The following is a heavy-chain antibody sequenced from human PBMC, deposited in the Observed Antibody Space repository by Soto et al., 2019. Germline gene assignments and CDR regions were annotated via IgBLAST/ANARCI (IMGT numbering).Heavy chain of an antibody. CDR2: ISGSGGST. D-gene: IGHD3-22*01. Sequence: QPGGSLRLSCAASGFTFSSYAMSWVRQAPGKGLEWVSAISGSGGSTYYADSVKGRFTISRDNSKNTLYLQMNSLRAEDTAVYYCAKSPRYYYDSSGYYYPGLDVWGQGTTVTV. V-gene: IGHV3-23*01. CDR1: GFTFSSYA. J-gene: IGHJ6*02. CDR3: AKSPRYYYDSSGYYYPGLDV.